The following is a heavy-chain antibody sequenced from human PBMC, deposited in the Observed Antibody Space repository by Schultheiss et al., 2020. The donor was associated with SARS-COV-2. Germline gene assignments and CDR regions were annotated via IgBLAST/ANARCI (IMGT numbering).Heavy chain of an antibody. Sequence: GGSLRLSCAASGFTFSSYGMHWVRQAPGKGLEWVAVISYDGSNKYYADSVKGRFTISRDNSKNTLYLQMNSLRAEDTAVYYCARDRQRYCSGGSCYSGGVDYWGQGTLVTVSS. CDR3: ARDRQRYCSGGSCYSGGVDY. V-gene: IGHV3-30*03. CDR2: ISYDGSNK. D-gene: IGHD2-15*01. J-gene: IGHJ4*02. CDR1: GFTFSSYG.